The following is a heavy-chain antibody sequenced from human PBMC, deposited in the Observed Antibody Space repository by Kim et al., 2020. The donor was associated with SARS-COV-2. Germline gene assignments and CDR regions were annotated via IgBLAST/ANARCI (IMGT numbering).Heavy chain of an antibody. Sequence: SVKVSCKASGGTFSSYAISWVRQAPGQGLEWMGGIIPIFGTANYAQKFQGRVTITADESTSTAYMELSSLRSEDTAVYYCARDGVRIAAAGSYYFDYWGQGTLVTVPS. CDR1: GGTFSSYA. CDR3: ARDGVRIAAAGSYYFDY. V-gene: IGHV1-69*13. D-gene: IGHD6-13*01. CDR2: IIPIFGTA. J-gene: IGHJ4*02.